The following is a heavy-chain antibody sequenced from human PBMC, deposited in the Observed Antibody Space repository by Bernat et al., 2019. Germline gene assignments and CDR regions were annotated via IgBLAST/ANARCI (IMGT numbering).Heavy chain of an antibody. D-gene: IGHD3-10*01. CDR2: INPSGGST. V-gene: IGHV1-46*01. CDR1: GYTFTSYY. CDR3: AGEDTYYYGSGDLGR. Sequence: QVQLVQSGAEVKKPGASVKVSCKASGYTFTSYYMHWVRQAPGQGLEWMGIINPSGGSTSYAQKFQGSITMTRDTSTSTVYLELSSLRSEDTAVYYCAGEDTYYYGSGDLGRWGQGTLVTVSS. J-gene: IGHJ4*02.